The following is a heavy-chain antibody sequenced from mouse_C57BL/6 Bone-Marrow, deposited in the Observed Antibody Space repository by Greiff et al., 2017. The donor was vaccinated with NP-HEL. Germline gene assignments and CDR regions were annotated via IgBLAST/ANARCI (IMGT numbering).Heavy chain of an antibody. J-gene: IGHJ3*01. CDR1: GYAFSSSW. V-gene: IGHV1-82*01. CDR2: IYPGDGDT. Sequence: VKLMESGPELVKPGASVKISCKASGYAFSSSWMNWVKQRPGKGLEWIGRIYPGDGDTNYNGKFKGKATLTADKSSSTAYMQLSSLTSEDSAVYFCARWDSNYQAWFAYWGQGTLVTVSA. CDR3: ARWDSNYQAWFAY. D-gene: IGHD2-5*01.